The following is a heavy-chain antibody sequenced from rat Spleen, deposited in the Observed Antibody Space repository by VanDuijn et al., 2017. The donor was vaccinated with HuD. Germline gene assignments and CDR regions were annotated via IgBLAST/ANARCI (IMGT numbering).Heavy chain of an antibody. CDR1: AYSITSSYR. D-gene: IGHD1-12*02. CDR3: ARSDGTHYYLPFAD. V-gene: IGHV3-3*01. Sequence: EVQLQESGPGLVKPSQSLSLTCSVTAYSITSSYRWNWIRKFPGNKLEWMGYINSAGSTNYNPSLKSRISITRDTSKNQFFLQLSSVTTEDTATYYCARSDGTHYYLPFADWGQGTLVTVSS. CDR2: INSAGST. J-gene: IGHJ3*01.